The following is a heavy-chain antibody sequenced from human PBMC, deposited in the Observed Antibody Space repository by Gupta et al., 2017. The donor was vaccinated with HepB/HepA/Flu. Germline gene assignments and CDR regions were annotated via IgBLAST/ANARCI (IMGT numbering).Heavy chain of an antibody. CDR2: INGSGGST. Sequence: LSCPASGSTFSSSAMSWVGQAPGKGLEWVSEINGSGGSTYYADSEKGRFTIPIDNSKNPLYLQMKSLRAEDTAVYYCAKGVSDYYGSGSYYTPAEYYYMDVWGKGTTVTVPS. D-gene: IGHD3-10*01. V-gene: IGHV3-23*01. J-gene: IGHJ6*03. CDR1: GSTFSSSA. CDR3: AKGVSDYYGSGSYYTPAEYYYMDV.